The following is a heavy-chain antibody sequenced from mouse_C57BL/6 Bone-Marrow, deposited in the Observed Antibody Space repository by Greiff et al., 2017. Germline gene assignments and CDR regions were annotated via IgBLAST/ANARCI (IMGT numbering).Heavy chain of an antibody. D-gene: IGHD1-1*01. Sequence: EVHLVESGPGLVKPSQSLSLTCSVTGYSITSGYYWNWIRQFPGNKLEWMGYISYDGSNNYNPSLKNRISITRDTSKNQFFLKLNSVTTEDTATYYCARSTTGLDYWGQGTTLTVSS. J-gene: IGHJ2*01. CDR2: ISYDGSN. CDR1: GYSITSGYY. V-gene: IGHV3-6*01. CDR3: ARSTTGLDY.